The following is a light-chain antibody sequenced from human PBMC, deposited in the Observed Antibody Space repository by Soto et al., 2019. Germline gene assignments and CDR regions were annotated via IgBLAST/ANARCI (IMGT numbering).Light chain of an antibody. CDR2: DVS. Sequence: QSVLTQPASVSGSPGQSIAISCTGTSSDVGGYEYVSRYQQHPDKAPKIMIYDVSNRPSGVSNRFSGSKSGNTASLTISGLQAEDEADYYCSSYTSSSTYVFGTGTKVTVL. CDR3: SSYTSSSTYV. J-gene: IGLJ1*01. CDR1: SSDVGGYEY. V-gene: IGLV2-14*01.